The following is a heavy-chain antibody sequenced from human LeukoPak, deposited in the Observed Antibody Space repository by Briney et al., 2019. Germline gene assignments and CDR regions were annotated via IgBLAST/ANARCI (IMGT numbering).Heavy chain of an antibody. CDR2: ISYDGSNK. CDR3: AGPETSGNGGGFDY. V-gene: IGHV3-30-3*01. CDR1: GFTFSSYA. D-gene: IGHD4-23*01. J-gene: IGHJ4*02. Sequence: GRSLRLTCAASGFTFSSYAMHWVRQAPGKGLEWVAVISYDGSNKYYADSVKGRFTISRDNSKNTLYLQMNSLRAEDTAVYYCAGPETSGNGGGFDYWGQGTLVTVSS.